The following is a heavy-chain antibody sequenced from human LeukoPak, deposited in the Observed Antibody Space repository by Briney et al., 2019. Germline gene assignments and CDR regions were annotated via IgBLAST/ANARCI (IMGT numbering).Heavy chain of an antibody. Sequence: GGFLRLSCAVSGFTFRTYWMHWVRQVPGEGLVWVSRINEDGSITSYADSVTGRFTISRDNAQNTLYLQMNSLSAEDTAVYYCGRDLGGRWSYWGQGALVTVSS. CDR2: INEDGSIT. V-gene: IGHV3-74*01. CDR1: GFTFRTYW. D-gene: IGHD3-16*01. CDR3: GRDLGGRWSY. J-gene: IGHJ4*02.